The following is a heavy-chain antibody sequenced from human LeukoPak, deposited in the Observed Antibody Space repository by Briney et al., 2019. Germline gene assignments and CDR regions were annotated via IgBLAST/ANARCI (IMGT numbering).Heavy chain of an antibody. V-gene: IGHV1-46*01. CDR2: INPSGGST. CDR3: AREANLGQLRGGNWFDP. Sequence: ASVKVSCKASGYTFTSYYMHRVRQAPGQGLEWMGIINPSGGSTSYAQKFQGRVTMTRDTSTSTVYMELSSLRSEDTAVYYCAREANLGQLRGGNWFDPWGQGTLVTVSS. J-gene: IGHJ5*02. D-gene: IGHD3-16*01. CDR1: GYTFTSYY.